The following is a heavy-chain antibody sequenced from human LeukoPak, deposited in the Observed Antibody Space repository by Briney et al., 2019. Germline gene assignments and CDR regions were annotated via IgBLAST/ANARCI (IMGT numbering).Heavy chain of an antibody. V-gene: IGHV3-21*01. D-gene: IGHD6-19*01. J-gene: IGHJ4*02. CDR3: ARRQIAVAGAFDY. Sequence: GGSLRLSCAAFGFTFSSYSINWVRQAPGKGLEWVSSISSSSSYIYYADSVKGRFTISRDNAKNSLYLQMNSLRAEDTAIYYCARRQIAVAGAFDYWGQGTLVTVSS. CDR2: ISSSSSYI. CDR1: GFTFSSYS.